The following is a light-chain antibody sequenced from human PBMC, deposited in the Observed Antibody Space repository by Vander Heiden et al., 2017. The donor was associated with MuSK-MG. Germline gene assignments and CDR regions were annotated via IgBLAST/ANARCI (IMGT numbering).Light chain of an antibody. CDR1: ALPDKY. V-gene: IGLV3-10*01. Sequence: SYVLTQLPSVAASPGQAARITCSGAALPDKYACWCQERSGQAPVLVIYEDSKRPSGIPERFSGSSSGTMATLTISGAQVEDEADYYCYSTDSSGKRVFGGGTKLTVL. CDR2: EDS. CDR3: YSTDSSGKRV. J-gene: IGLJ3*02.